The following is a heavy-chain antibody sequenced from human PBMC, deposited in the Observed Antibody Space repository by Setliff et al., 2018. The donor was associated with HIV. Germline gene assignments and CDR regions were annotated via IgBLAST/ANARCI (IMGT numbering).Heavy chain of an antibody. CDR2: VKSKVDGGTI. CDR1: GFTFSSAW. J-gene: IGHJ4*02. Sequence: LRLSCAASGFTFSSAWMGWVRQAPGKGLEGVGRVKSKVDGGTIEYAAPVKGRFTISRDDSENTLYLQMNSLKTEDTGVYYCTADLVPLSSGRYLGPLDYWGQGISVTVSS. CDR3: TADLVPLSSGRYLGPLDY. V-gene: IGHV3-15*01. D-gene: IGHD1-26*01.